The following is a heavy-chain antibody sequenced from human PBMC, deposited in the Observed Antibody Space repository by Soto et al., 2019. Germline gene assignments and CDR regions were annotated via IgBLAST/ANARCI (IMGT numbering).Heavy chain of an antibody. D-gene: IGHD3-3*01. Sequence: SETLSLTCAVYGGSFSGYYWSWIRQPPGKGLEWIGEINHSGSTNYNPSLKSRVTISVDTSKNQFSLKLTSVTAAATAVYYCARGGRFLEWLLFARYYFDYWGQGTPVTVSS. J-gene: IGHJ4*02. CDR3: ARGGRFLEWLLFARYYFDY. CDR2: INHSGST. CDR1: GGSFSGYY. V-gene: IGHV4-34*01.